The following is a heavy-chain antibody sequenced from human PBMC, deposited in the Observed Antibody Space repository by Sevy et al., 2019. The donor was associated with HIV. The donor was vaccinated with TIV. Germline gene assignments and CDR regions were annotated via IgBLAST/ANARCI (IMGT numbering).Heavy chain of an antibody. CDR3: ARCWKNLGESYYYYGMDV. CDR1: GFTFSDYY. D-gene: IGHD1-1*01. Sequence: GGSLRLSCAASGFTFSDYYMSWIRQAPGKGLEWVSYISSSGSTIYYAHSVKGRFTISRDNAKNSLYLQMNSLRAEDTAVYYCARCWKNLGESYYYYGMDVWGQGTTVTVSS. V-gene: IGHV3-11*01. J-gene: IGHJ6*02. CDR2: ISSSGSTI.